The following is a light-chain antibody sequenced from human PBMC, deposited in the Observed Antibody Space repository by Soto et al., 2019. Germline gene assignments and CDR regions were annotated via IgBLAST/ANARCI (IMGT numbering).Light chain of an antibody. Sequence: EIVMTQSPATLSVSPGERATLSCRVSQSVGSSLAWYQQKPGQAPRLLIYDASNRATGIPARFSGSGSGTEFTLTINSLQPGDFATYYCLQYNSNSRTFGQGTKVDIK. J-gene: IGKJ1*01. CDR3: LQYNSNSRT. V-gene: IGKV3D-15*01. CDR1: QSVGSS. CDR2: DAS.